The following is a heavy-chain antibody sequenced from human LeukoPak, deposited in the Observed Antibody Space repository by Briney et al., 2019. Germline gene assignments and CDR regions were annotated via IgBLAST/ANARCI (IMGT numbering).Heavy chain of an antibody. CDR3: ASPGGGVAGHFDY. CDR2: INPNSGGT. J-gene: IGHJ4*02. V-gene: IGHV1-2*02. CDR1: GYTFTGCY. Sequence: ASVKVSCKASGYTFTGCYMHWVRQAPGQGLEWMGWINPNSGGTNYAQKFQGRVTMTRDTSISTAYMELSRLRSDDTAMYYCASPGGGVAGHFDYWGQGTRVTVSS. D-gene: IGHD6-19*01.